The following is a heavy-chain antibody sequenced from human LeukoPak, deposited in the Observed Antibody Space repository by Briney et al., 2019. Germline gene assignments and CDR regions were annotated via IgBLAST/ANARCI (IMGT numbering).Heavy chain of an antibody. V-gene: IGHV3-53*01. D-gene: IGHD2-15*01. CDR1: GFTVSTNS. CDR3: TKASAARCIGVFCYPFDH. CDR2: LYSGGNT. Sequence: GGSLRLSCAASGFTVSTNSMTWVRQAPGKGLEWVSLLYSGGNTFYADSVKGRFTISRDNSKNTLFLQMNSLRAEDTAVYYCTKASAARCIGVFCYPFDHWGQGTLVTVSS. J-gene: IGHJ4*02.